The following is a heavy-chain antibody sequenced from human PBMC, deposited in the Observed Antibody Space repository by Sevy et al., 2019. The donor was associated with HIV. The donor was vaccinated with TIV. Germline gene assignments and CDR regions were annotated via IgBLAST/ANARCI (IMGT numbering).Heavy chain of an antibody. J-gene: IGHJ4*02. D-gene: IGHD2-21*02. CDR1: GDTFRKYV. CDR2: IIPVYGTT. Sequence: APVKVSCKASGDTFRKYVISWVRPAPGQGLEWMGGIIPVYGTTNYAQQFQARVTFTADASTSTVYMELRRLRSEDTAVYYCERDMTCGCDCYYFDNWGLGTLVTVSS. V-gene: IGHV1-69*13. CDR3: ERDMTCGCDCYYFDN.